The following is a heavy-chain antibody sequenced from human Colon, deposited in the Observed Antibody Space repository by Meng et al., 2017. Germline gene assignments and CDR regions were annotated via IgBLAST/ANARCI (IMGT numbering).Heavy chain of an antibody. V-gene: IGHV4-39*01. CDR3: ARWSVGTNFDY. CDR1: GGSISSSGYY. Sequence: QVQLQESGPGLVKPSQTLSLTCTVSGGSISSSGYYWVWIRQPPGKGLEWVGSINYSGSTYYNPSLKSRVTISVDTSKNQFSLKLRSVTAADTAVYYCARWSVGTNFDYWGQGTLVTVSS. CDR2: INYSGST. D-gene: IGHD3-10*01. J-gene: IGHJ4*02.